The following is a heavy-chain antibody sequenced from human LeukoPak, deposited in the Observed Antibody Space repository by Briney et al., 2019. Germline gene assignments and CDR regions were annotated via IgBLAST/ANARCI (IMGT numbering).Heavy chain of an antibody. J-gene: IGHJ6*02. CDR2: IGTAGDT. D-gene: IGHD6-13*01. CDR3: ARAPTGIAAAFYYYGMDV. V-gene: IGHV3-13*01. CDR1: GFTFSSYD. Sequence: GGSLRLSCAASGFTFSSYDMHWVRQATGKGLEWVSAIGTAGDTYYPGSVKGRFTISRENAKNSLYLQMNSLRAGDTAVYYCARAPTGIAAAFYYYGMDVWGQGTTVTVSS.